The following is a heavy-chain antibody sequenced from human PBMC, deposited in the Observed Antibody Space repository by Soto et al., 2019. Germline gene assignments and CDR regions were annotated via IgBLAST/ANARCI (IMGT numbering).Heavy chain of an antibody. V-gene: IGHV3-30*18. CDR3: AKDRTTGLVFSQYLDY. CDR1: GFTFSSYG. CDR2: ISYDGSNK. J-gene: IGHJ4*02. Sequence: ESGGGVVQPGRSLRLSCAASGFTFSSYGMHWVRQAPGKGLEWVAVISYDGSNKYYADSVKGPFTISRDNSKNTLYLQMNSLRAEDAAVYYCAKDRTTGLVFSQYLDYWGQGTLVTVSS. D-gene: IGHD3-3*02.